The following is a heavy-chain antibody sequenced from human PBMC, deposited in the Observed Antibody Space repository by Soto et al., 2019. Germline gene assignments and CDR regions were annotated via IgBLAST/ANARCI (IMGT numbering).Heavy chain of an antibody. J-gene: IGHJ4*02. D-gene: IGHD5-18*01. V-gene: IGHV3-30-3*01. CDR2: ISYDGSNK. Sequence: QVQLVESGGGVVQPGRSLRLSCAASGFTFSSYAMHWVRQAPGKGLEWVAVISYDGSNKYYADSVKGRFTISRDNSKNALYLQMNRLRAEDTAVYYCARDLNSYGDYWGQGTLVTVSS. CDR1: GFTFSSYA. CDR3: ARDLNSYGDY.